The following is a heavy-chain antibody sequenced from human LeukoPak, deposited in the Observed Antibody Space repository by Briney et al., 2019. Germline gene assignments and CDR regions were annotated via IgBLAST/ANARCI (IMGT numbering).Heavy chain of an antibody. J-gene: IGHJ4*01. CDR1: GGSFSGYY. V-gene: IGHV4-34*01. CDR2: INHSGST. Sequence: SETLSLTCAVYGGSFSGYYWSWIRQPPGKGLEWIGEINHSGSTNYNPSLKSRVTISVDTSKSQISLKLNSLPAGDTPLYYFAKLMDNAGIWWYDSDYWGHGTLVTVSS. D-gene: IGHD5-12*01. CDR3: AKLMDNAGIWWYDSDY.